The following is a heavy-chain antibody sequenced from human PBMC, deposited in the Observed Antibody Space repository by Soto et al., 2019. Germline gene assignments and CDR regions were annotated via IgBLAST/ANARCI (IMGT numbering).Heavy chain of an antibody. D-gene: IGHD1-7*01. J-gene: IGHJ4*02. CDR2: ISGSGGGT. Sequence: HPGGSLRLSCAASGFTFSSCAMNWVRQAPGKGLEWVSGISGSGGGTYYADSVKGRFTISRDNSKNTLYLQMDSLRAEDTAIYYCAKVLSKLELYYFDYWGQGTLVTVSS. CDR1: GFTFSSCA. CDR3: AKVLSKLELYYFDY. V-gene: IGHV3-23*01.